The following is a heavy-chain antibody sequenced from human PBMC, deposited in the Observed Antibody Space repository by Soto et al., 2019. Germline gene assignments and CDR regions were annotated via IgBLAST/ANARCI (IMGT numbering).Heavy chain of an antibody. V-gene: IGHV4-31*03. Sequence: SGTLSLTYTVPGGSIRRGRYYRSRVRQHPGKGLEWIGYIYYSGSTYYNPSLKSRVTISVDTSKNQFSLKLSSVTAADTAVYYCARDTGALMLDYWGQGTLVTVSS. J-gene: IGHJ4*02. CDR2: IYYSGST. CDR1: GGSIRRGRYY. CDR3: ARDTGALMLDY.